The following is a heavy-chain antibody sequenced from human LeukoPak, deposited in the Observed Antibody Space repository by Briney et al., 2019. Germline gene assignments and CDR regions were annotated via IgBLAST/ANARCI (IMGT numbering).Heavy chain of an antibody. CDR1: VFTFSSHW. V-gene: IGHV3-74*01. CDR2: IDSHGRSA. J-gene: IGHJ4*02. D-gene: IGHD5-24*01. CDR3: VRDLWGDRDGFFDC. Sequence: GGSLRPSRAPSVFTFSSHWMHCVRPGPGKGLVCVARIDSHGRSASYGVSVKGRFTISRDNAKNTLYLQMNSLRAEDTAVYYCVRDLWGDRDGFFDCWGQGTLVTVSS.